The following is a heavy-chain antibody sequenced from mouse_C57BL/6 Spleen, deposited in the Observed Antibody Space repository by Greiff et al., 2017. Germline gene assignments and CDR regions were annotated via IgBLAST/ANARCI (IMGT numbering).Heavy chain of an antibody. V-gene: IGHV5-17*01. D-gene: IGHD2-1*01. CDR1: GFTFSDSG. CDR3: ARLYGNYYAMDY. Sequence: EVQLQQSGGGLVKPGGSLKLSCAASGFTFSDSGMHWVRQAPETGLEWVAYISSGSSTIYYADTVKGRFTISRDNAKNTLFLQMTSLRSEDTAMYYCARLYGNYYAMDYWGQGTSVTVSS. J-gene: IGHJ4*01. CDR2: ISSGSSTI.